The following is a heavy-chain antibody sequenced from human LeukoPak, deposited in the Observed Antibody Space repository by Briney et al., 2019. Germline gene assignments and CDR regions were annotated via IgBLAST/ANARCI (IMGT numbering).Heavy chain of an antibody. CDR2: IYPGDSDT. CDR1: VYSFTSSW. CDR3: ARLRVSWHDAFDI. Sequence: GESLKISGKGAVYSFTSSWIGWVRQMPGKGLEWMGIIYPGDSDTRYSPSFQGQVTISADKSISTAYLQWSSLKASDTAMYYCARLRVSWHDAFDIWGQGTMVTVSS. D-gene: IGHD6-13*01. V-gene: IGHV5-51*01. J-gene: IGHJ3*02.